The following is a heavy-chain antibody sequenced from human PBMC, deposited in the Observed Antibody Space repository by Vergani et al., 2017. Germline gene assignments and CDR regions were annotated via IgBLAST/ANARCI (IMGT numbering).Heavy chain of an antibody. Sequence: QVQLVESGGGVVQPGRSLRLSCAASGFTFSSYGMHWVRQAPGKGLEWVAVISYDGSNKYYADSVKGRFTISRDNSKNTLYLQMNSLRAEDTAVYYCAKFGGRGGYNYDWGQGTLVTVSS. CDR3: AKFGGRGGYNYD. D-gene: IGHD5-24*01. CDR1: GFTFSSYG. CDR2: ISYDGSNK. V-gene: IGHV3-30*18. J-gene: IGHJ4*02.